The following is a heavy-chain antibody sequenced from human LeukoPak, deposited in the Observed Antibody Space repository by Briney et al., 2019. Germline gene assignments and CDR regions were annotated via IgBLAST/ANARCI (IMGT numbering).Heavy chain of an antibody. CDR1: GYTFTYHY. V-gene: IGHV1-46*01. CDR2: INPSNGDT. D-gene: IGHD1-1*01. J-gene: IGHJ4*02. Sequence: GASVKVSCKASGYTFTYHYIHLVRQAPGQGLEWMGIINPSNGDTNYAQRFQGRVTMTRDTSTSTVYMELSSLDSEDTAVYYCARESDVGTDFDCWGQGTLVTVSS. CDR3: ARESDVGTDFDC.